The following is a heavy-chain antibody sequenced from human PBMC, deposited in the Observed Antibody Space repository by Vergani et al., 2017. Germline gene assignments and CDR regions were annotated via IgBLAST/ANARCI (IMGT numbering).Heavy chain of an antibody. CDR2: IYKSGSS. Sequence: QVQLQESGPGLVKPSQTLSLTCTVSGGSISSGDYYWNWLRQPPGEGLEWIGYIYKSGSSTYNPSLKGRVTISADTSKNQFSLKLTSVTAADTALYYCARDRGYSTGWYSAFDIWGQGTMVTVSS. CDR1: GGSISSGDYY. CDR3: ARDRGYSTGWYSAFDI. V-gene: IGHV4-61*08. J-gene: IGHJ3*02. D-gene: IGHD6-19*01.